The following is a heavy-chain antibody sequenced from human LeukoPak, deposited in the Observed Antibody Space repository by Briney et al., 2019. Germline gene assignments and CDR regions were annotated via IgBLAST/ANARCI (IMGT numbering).Heavy chain of an antibody. D-gene: IGHD5-12*01. V-gene: IGHV4-39*07. CDR3: ARSGSGYLRYYFDY. CDR2: VYSSGST. CDR1: GGSISSSSYY. Sequence: SETLSLTCTVPGGSISSSSYYWGWIRQPPGKWLEWIGSVYSSGSTYYNPSLKSRVTISVDTSKNQFSLKLSSVTAADTAVYYCARSGSGYLRYYFDYWGQGTLVTVSS. J-gene: IGHJ4*02.